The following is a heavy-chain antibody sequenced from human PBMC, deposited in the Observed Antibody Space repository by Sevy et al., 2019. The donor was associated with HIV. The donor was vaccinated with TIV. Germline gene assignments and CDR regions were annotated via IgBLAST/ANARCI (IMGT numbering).Heavy chain of an antibody. CDR1: GFSVNSNY. Sequence: GGSLRLSCAASGFSVNSNYMTWVRQAPGKGLEGVSVIYSDETTYHADSVKDRFTISRDNSKNMVYLQMSSLRAEDTAIYYCARGKSGYGYALNYWGQGTLVTVSS. D-gene: IGHD5-18*01. CDR3: ARGKSGYGYALNY. V-gene: IGHV3-66*01. J-gene: IGHJ4*02. CDR2: IYSDETT.